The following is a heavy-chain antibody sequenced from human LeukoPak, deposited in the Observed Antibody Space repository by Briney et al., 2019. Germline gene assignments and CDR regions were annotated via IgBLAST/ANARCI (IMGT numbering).Heavy chain of an antibody. CDR1: GFAFSTYG. CDR3: AKKACTSTSCHIGDY. CDR2: IRYDGGNK. J-gene: IGHJ4*02. V-gene: IGHV3-30*02. Sequence: GGSLRLSCAASGFAFSTYGMHWVRQAPGKGLEWVAFIRYDGGNKSYADSVKGRFTISRDNSKNTLYLQMNSLRAEDTAVYYCAKKACTSTSCHIGDYWGQGTLVTVSS. D-gene: IGHD2-2*02.